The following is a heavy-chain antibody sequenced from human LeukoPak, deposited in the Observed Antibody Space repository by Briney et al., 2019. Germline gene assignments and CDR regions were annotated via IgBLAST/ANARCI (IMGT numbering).Heavy chain of an antibody. CDR2: ISGNNDNP. D-gene: IGHD2-2*01. CDR1: GYTFSNFG. V-gene: IGHV1-18*01. CDR3: ARDGTSTDDY. J-gene: IGHJ4*02. Sequence: ASVKVSCTASGYTFSNFGISWVRQAPGQGLEWMGWISGNNDNPNYGQKFQGRFTVTTDSSTNTAYMELRNLRSDDTAVYYCARDGTSTDDYWGQGTLVTVSS.